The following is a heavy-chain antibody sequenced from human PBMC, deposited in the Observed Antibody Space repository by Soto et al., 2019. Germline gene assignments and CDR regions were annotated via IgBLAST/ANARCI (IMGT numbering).Heavy chain of an antibody. J-gene: IGHJ5*02. CDR2: IFPSDSDT. Sequence: ESRKISGITARYRFTTYWIAWVRQMPGKGLECMGIIFPSDSDTRYSPSFQGQVTISADRSTSTVFLQRASLKASDTAVYFCARKDKSGYFNWFDPWGQGTLVTSPQ. D-gene: IGHD3-22*01. CDR3: ARKDKSGYFNWFDP. V-gene: IGHV5-51*01. CDR1: RYRFTTYW.